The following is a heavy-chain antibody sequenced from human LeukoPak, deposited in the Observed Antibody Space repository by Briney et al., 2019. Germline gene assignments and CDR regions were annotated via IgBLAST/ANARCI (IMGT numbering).Heavy chain of an antibody. J-gene: IGHJ4*02. D-gene: IGHD5-18*01. CDR3: ARRARPALGSYGYFDY. CDR1: GFTFSSYW. V-gene: IGHV3-7*01. CDR2: IKQDGSEK. Sequence: PGGSLRLSCAASGFTFSSYWMSWVRQAPGKGLEWVANIKQDGSEKYYVDSVKGRFTISRDNAKNSLYLQMNSLRAEDTAVYYCARRARPALGSYGYFDYWGQGTLVTISS.